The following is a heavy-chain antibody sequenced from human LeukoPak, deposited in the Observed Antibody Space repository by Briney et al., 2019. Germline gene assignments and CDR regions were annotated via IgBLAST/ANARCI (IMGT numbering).Heavy chain of an antibody. V-gene: IGHV5-51*01. Sequence: GESLKISCKSSVYSFTSYWIVWVRQMPGKGLEWMEIIYPGDSDTRYSPSFQGQVTISDDKSITTAFLKWSSLKASDTAMYYCARAHSGYDFAFDIWGQGTMVTVSS. CDR1: VYSFTSYW. CDR2: IYPGDSDT. D-gene: IGHD5-12*01. J-gene: IGHJ3*02. CDR3: ARAHSGYDFAFDI.